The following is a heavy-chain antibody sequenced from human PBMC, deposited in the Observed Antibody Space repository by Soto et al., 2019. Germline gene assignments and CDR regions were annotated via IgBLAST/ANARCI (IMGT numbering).Heavy chain of an antibody. CDR2: ISAYNGNT. J-gene: IGHJ3*02. D-gene: IGHD5-12*01. CDR1: GYTFSNYG. CDR3: ARDGQGWIEAFDI. Sequence: QVHLVQSGAEVKKPGASVKVSCKASGYTFSNYGISWVRQAPGQGLEWMGWISAYNGNTNYAQKLQGRLTMTADTSTSTAYMELSSLRSEDTAVYYCARDGQGWIEAFDIWGQGTMVTVSS. V-gene: IGHV1-18*01.